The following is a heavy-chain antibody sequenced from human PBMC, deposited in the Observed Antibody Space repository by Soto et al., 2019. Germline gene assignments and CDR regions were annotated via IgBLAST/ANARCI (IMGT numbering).Heavy chain of an antibody. J-gene: IGHJ6*02. CDR3: ARVTVAATEGRYYYYYGMDV. CDR2: IYYSGST. Sequence: PSETLSLTCTVSGGSVSSGSHYWSWIRQPPGKGLEWIGYIYYSGSTNYNPSLKSRVTISVDTSKNQFSLKLSSVTAADTAVYYCARVTVAATEGRYYYYYGMDVWGQGTTVTVSS. V-gene: IGHV4-61*01. CDR1: GGSVSSGSHY. D-gene: IGHD2-15*01.